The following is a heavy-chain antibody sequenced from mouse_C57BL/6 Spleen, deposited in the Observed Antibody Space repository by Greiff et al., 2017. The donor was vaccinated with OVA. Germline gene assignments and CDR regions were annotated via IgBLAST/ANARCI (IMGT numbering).Heavy chain of an antibody. D-gene: IGHD2-4*01. Sequence: VQLQQSGPGLVQPSQSLSITCTVSGFSLTSYGVHWVRQSPGKGLEWLGVIWSGGSTDYTAAFISRLSISKNNSKSQVFFKMNSLQADDTAINYCARNFDSNDYYAMDYWGQGTSVTVSS. CDR1: GFSLTSYG. J-gene: IGHJ4*01. CDR3: ARNFDSNDYYAMDY. CDR2: IWSGGST. V-gene: IGHV2-2*01.